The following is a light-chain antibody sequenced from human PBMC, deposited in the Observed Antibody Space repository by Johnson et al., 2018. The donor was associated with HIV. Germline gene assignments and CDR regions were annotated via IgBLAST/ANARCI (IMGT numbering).Light chain of an antibody. Sequence: QSVLTQPPSVSAAPGQKVTISCSGSTSNIGNNFVSWYQHLPGTAPKLLIYDNNKRPSGIPDRFSASKSGTSATLGITGLQTGDEADYYCGTWDSSLSAYVFGSGTEVTVL. CDR3: GTWDSSLSAYV. CDR2: DNN. J-gene: IGLJ1*01. CDR1: TSNIGNNF. V-gene: IGLV1-51*01.